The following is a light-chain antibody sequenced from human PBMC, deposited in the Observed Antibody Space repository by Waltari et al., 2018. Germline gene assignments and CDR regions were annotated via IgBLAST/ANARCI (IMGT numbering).Light chain of an antibody. CDR2: EVS. Sequence: QSALAQPASVSGSPGQSIALPCTGTSSALGNYNYVTCYQQHPGKAPKLILYEVSDRPSGVSRRFSGSKSGNKATLTISGLQADDEADYYCSSYTNRATRRVFGTGTKVTVL. V-gene: IGLV2-14*01. J-gene: IGLJ1*01. CDR1: SSALGNYNY. CDR3: SSYTNRATRRV.